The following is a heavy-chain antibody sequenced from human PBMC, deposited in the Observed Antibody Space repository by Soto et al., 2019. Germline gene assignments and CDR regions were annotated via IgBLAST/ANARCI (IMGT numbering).Heavy chain of an antibody. V-gene: IGHV1-2*04. J-gene: IGHJ6*03. Sequence: QVQLVQSGAEVRKPGASVTVSCRSSGDSFNDYYLHWVRQAPGQGFEWMGWINPNGGVTKYAQKFQGWVSMTRDTPIRTVYMQLSSLRSDDTAVYYCARESGGATATVDYYYVYMDVWGTGTTVTVSS. CDR2: INPNGGVT. D-gene: IGHD5-12*01. CDR1: GDSFNDYY. CDR3: ARESGGATATVDYYYVYMDV.